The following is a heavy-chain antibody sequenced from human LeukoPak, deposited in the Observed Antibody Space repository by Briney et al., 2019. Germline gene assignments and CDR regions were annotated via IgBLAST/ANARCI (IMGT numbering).Heavy chain of an antibody. J-gene: IGHJ4*02. CDR1: GGSISSYY. V-gene: IGHV4-59*01. D-gene: IGHD2-15*01. CDR3: ARMPKYCSGGSCLGFDY. Sequence: SETLSLTCTVSGGSISSYYWSWIRQPPGKGLEWIGYIYYSGSTNYNPSLKSRVTISVDTSKNQFSLKLSSVSAADTAVYYCARMPKYCSGGSCLGFDYWGLGTLVTVSS. CDR2: IYYSGST.